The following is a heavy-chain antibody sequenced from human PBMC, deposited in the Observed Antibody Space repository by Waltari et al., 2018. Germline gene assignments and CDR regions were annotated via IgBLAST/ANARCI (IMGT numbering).Heavy chain of an antibody. CDR2: ISSKSTR. Sequence: EVQLVESGGDLIEPGGSLRLSCAASGFDFRCYEMNWVRQAPGQGLKWVSYISSKSTRYYAESVKGRFTISGDNAKNSLYLQMNGLRADDTGVYYCASRYSTSSMDSWGQGTLVTVSS. D-gene: IGHD6-6*01. V-gene: IGHV3-48*03. J-gene: IGHJ5*01. CDR1: GFDFRCYE. CDR3: ASRYSTSSMDS.